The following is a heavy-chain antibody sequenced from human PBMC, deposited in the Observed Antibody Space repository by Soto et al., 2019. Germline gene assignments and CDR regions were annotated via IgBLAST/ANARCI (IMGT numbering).Heavy chain of an antibody. CDR2: IFSNDEK. CDR1: GFSLSNARMD. D-gene: IGHD6-13*01. CDR3: ARMLAAADWYYYYYMDV. V-gene: IGHV2-26*01. Sequence: VSGPTLVNPTETLTLTCTVSGFSLSNARMDVSWIRQPPGKALEWLAHIFSNDEKSYSTSLKSRLTISKDTSKSQVVLTMTNMDPVDTATYYCARMLAAADWYYYYYMDVWGKGTTVTVSS. J-gene: IGHJ6*03.